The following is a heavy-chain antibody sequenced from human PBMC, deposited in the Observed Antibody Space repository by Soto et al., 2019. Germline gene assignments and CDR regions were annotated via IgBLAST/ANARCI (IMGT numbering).Heavy chain of an antibody. J-gene: IGHJ6*02. CDR1: GFTFSDYY. CDR2: ISSISTYA. V-gene: IGHV3-11*06. D-gene: IGHD4-4*01. Sequence: QVQLVESGGGLVKPGGSLRLSCAASGFTFSDYYMSWVRQAPGKGLEWVSYISSISTYANYADAVKGRFTISRDNAKNSLDLQMNSLRDDDTPLYYCARLADCSNNICSYGMDVWGQGTTVTVSS. CDR3: ARLADCSNNICSYGMDV.